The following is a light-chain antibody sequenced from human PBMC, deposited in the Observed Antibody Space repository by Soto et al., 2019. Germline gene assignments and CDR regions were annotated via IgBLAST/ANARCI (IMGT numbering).Light chain of an antibody. CDR3: QQSYSGPLT. V-gene: IGKV1-12*01. CDR1: QDIRTW. J-gene: IGKJ4*01. CDR2: AAS. Sequence: DIQMTQSPSSVSASVGDRVTITCRASQDIRTWLALYQQKPGKAPKVLIYAASSLQSGVPSRFSGIGSGTDFTLSISSLQPEDFATYYCQQSYSGPLTFGGGTKVDIK.